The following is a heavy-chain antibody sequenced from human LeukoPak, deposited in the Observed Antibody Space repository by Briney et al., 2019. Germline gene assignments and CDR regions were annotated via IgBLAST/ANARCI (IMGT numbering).Heavy chain of an antibody. J-gene: IGHJ6*03. V-gene: IGHV4-39*01. CDR2: IYYSGST. D-gene: IGHD3-10*01. CDR1: GGSISSSSYY. CDR3: ASDKRITMVRGGPDMDV. Sequence: SETLSLTCTVSGGSISSSSYYWGWIRQPPGKGLEWIGRIYYSGSTYYNPSLKSRVTISVDTSKNQFSLKLSSVNAPDTAVYYCASDKRITMVRGGPDMDVWGKGTTVTLSS.